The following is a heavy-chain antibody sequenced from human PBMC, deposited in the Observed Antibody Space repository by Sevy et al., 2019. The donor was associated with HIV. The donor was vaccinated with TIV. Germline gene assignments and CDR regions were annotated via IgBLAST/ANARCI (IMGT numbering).Heavy chain of an antibody. V-gene: IGHV4-59*01. D-gene: IGHD1-20*01. J-gene: IGHJ4*02. CDR1: GGSISGYY. Sequence: SETLSLTCTVSGGSISGYYWSWIRQPPGKGLKWIGYISYSGSTNYNPSLKSRVTISVDTSKNEFPLKLSSVTAADTAVYYCARSRVITGTFDYWGQGTLVTVSS. CDR2: ISYSGST. CDR3: ARSRVITGTFDY.